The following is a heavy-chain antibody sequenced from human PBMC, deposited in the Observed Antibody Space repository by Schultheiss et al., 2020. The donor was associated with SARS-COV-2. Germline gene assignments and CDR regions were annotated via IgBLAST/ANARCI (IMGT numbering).Heavy chain of an antibody. J-gene: IGHJ3*02. Sequence: GGSLRLSCAASGFTFSSYAVHWVRQAPGKGLEWVAVVSDDGNNKYYADSVKGRFTVSRDNSKNAFYLQMNSLRTEDTAVYYCARAHSGTDAFDIWGQGTMVTVSS. CDR1: GFTFSSYA. CDR3: ARAHSGTDAFDI. CDR2: VSDDGNNK. V-gene: IGHV3-30*04. D-gene: IGHD1-26*01.